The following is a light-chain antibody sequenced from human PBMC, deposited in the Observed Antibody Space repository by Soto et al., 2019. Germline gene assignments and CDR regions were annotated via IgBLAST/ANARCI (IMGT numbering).Light chain of an antibody. CDR2: DAS. J-gene: IGKJ5*01. Sequence: LTQSTTTLSFFPMGEAILSCRASQSVRSYLAWYQQQPGQAPRLLIYDASNRAPGIPAWCSGSGAGTDFTPTIISLEPDEFSVGYCHQLSGWPQITFGKGTRLEIK. V-gene: IGKV3-11*01. CDR3: HQLSGWPQIT. CDR1: QSVRSY.